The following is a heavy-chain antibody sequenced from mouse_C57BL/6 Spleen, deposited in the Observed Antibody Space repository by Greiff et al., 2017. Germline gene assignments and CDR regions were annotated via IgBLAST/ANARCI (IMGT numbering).Heavy chain of an antibody. CDR1: GYTFTSYW. J-gene: IGHJ2*01. CDR3: ARSSDGSSYRRLFDY. CDR2: IYPGSGST. D-gene: IGHD1-1*01. Sequence: QVQLQQPGAELVKPGASVKMSCKASGYTFTSYWITWVKQRPGQGLEWIGDIYPGSGSTNYNEKFKSKATLTVDTSSSTAYMQLSSLTSEDSAVYYCARSSDGSSYRRLFDYWGQGTTLTVSS. V-gene: IGHV1-55*01.